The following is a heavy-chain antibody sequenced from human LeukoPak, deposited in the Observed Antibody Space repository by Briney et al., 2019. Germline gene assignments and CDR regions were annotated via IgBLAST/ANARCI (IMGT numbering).Heavy chain of an antibody. D-gene: IGHD3-3*01. V-gene: IGHV4-39*01. J-gene: IGHJ4*02. CDR2: IYYSGST. Sequence: SETLSLTCTVSGGSISSSSYYWGWIRQPPGKGLEWIGSIYYSGSTCYNPSLKSRVTISVDTSKNQFSLKLSSVTAADTAMYYCARYLTIFDYWGQGTLVTVSS. CDR1: GGSISSSSYY. CDR3: ARYLTIFDY.